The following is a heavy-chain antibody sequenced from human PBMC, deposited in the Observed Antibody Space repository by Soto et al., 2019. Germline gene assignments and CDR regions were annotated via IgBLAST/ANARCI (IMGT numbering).Heavy chain of an antibody. V-gene: IGHV3-30-3*01. CDR1: RFPLSSYA. Sequence: GGAPRPSRAAPRFPLSSYAIHSVRPGTGQGLEWVAVISYDGSNKYYADSVKGRFTISRDNSKNTLYLQMNSLRAEDTAVYYCARDARHPIAVAAPGDYWGQGTLVTVSS. CDR3: ARDARHPIAVAAPGDY. CDR2: ISYDGSNK. D-gene: IGHD6-19*01. J-gene: IGHJ4*02.